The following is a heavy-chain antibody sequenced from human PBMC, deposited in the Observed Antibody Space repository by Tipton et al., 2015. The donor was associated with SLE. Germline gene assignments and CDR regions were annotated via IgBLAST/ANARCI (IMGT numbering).Heavy chain of an antibody. V-gene: IGHV3-21*01. D-gene: IGHD2-21*01. J-gene: IGHJ4*02. CDR3: ASSGHIVAAVDY. CDR1: GLTFSTYS. Sequence: SLRLSCAASGLTFSTYSMNWVRQAPGKGLEWVSSISDRSSYIYYADSVKGRFTISRDNAKNSLYLQMNNLRAEDTAVYYCASSGHIVAAVDYRGQGTLVTVSS. CDR2: ISDRSSYI.